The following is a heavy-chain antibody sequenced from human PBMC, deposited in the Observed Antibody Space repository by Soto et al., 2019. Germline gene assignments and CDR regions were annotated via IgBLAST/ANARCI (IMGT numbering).Heavy chain of an antibody. CDR3: ARQNWKDFDY. J-gene: IGHJ4*02. D-gene: IGHD1-1*01. CDR2: IYYSGST. V-gene: IGHV4-39*01. CDR1: GGSISSSSYY. Sequence: SETLSLTCTVSGGSISSSSYYWGWIRQPPGKGLEWIGSIYYSGSTYYNPSLKSRVTISVDTSKNQFSLKLSSVTAADTAVYYCARQNWKDFDYWGQGTLVTVS.